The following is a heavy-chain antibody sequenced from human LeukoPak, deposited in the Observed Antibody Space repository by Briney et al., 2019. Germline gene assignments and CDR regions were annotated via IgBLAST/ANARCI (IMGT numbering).Heavy chain of an antibody. Sequence: ASVKVSCKASGGTFSSYAISWVRQAPGQGLEWMGWINPNSGGTNYAQKFQGRVTMTRDTSISTAYMELSRLRSDDTAVYYCARDSDQLLSIDYWGQGTLVTVSS. V-gene: IGHV1-2*02. CDR3: ARDSDQLLSIDY. CDR1: GGTFSSYA. CDR2: INPNSGGT. J-gene: IGHJ4*02. D-gene: IGHD2-2*01.